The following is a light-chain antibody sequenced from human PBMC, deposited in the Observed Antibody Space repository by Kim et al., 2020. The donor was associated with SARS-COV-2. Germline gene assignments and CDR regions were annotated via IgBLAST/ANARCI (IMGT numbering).Light chain of an antibody. CDR2: GAS. Sequence: EIVMTPSPGTLSVFPGERATLSCRASQSVDTNLAWYQQKPGRAPRLLIYGASTRAIGIPARFSGSGSGTEFTLTINNLQSEDFAVYYCQQYNDWPPYTFGQGTKLDI. CDR3: QQYNDWPPYT. V-gene: IGKV3-15*01. CDR1: QSVDTN. J-gene: IGKJ2*01.